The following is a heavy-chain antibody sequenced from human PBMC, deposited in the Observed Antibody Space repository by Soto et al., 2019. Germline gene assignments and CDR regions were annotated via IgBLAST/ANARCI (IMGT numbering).Heavy chain of an antibody. CDR3: AKEYEYSSGWERIDY. V-gene: IGHV3-74*01. D-gene: IGHD6-19*01. Sequence: GGARRLSCAASGFTFSSYWMHWVRQAPGKGLVWVSRINSDGSSTSYADSVKGRFTISRDNAKNPLYLQMNSLRVEDTAVYYCAKEYEYSSGWERIDYWGQGTLVTVSS. CDR1: GFTFSSYW. CDR2: INSDGSST. J-gene: IGHJ4*02.